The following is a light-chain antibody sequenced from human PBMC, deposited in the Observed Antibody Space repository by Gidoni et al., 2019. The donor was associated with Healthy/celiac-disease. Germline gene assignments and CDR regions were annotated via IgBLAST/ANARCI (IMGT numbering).Light chain of an antibody. CDR2: SAS. CDR1: QGISSY. J-gene: IGKJ2*01. V-gene: IGKV1-27*01. CDR3: QRNYNARF. Sequence: DIQLTQSPSSLSAAVGDRVTITCRVSQGISSYLNWYRQKPGKVPKLLLYSASKFQSGVPCRFGGSGAGNDFTLTISIQQPEDVATYYGQRNYNARFFGQGTKLEIK.